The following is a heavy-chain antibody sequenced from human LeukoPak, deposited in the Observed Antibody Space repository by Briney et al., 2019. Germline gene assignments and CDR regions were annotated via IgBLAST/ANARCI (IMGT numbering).Heavy chain of an antibody. Sequence: ASVKVSCKASGGTFSSYAISWVRQAPGQGLEWMGGIIPIFGTANYAQKFQGRVTITADKSTSTAYMELSSLRSEDTAVYYCARAGDSSSWYGFYYYYYMDVWGEGTTVTVSS. CDR2: IIPIFGTA. D-gene: IGHD6-13*01. V-gene: IGHV1-69*06. CDR1: GGTFSSYA. CDR3: ARAGDSSSWYGFYYYYYMDV. J-gene: IGHJ6*03.